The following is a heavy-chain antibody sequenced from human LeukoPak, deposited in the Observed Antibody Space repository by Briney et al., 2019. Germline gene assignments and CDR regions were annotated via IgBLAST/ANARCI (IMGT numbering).Heavy chain of an antibody. CDR1: GFAFRMYW. CDR2: IKQDGSEK. J-gene: IGHJ4*02. Sequence: GGSLRLACAASGFAFRMYWMSWVRQAPGKGLEWVANIKQDGSEKHYVASVKGRFTISRDNAEDSLYPQMNSLRAEDTAVYYCVRAPPYYYDSSGYYTGYYFDNWGQGTLVTVSS. D-gene: IGHD3-22*01. CDR3: VRAPPYYYDSSGYYTGYYFDN. V-gene: IGHV3-7*01.